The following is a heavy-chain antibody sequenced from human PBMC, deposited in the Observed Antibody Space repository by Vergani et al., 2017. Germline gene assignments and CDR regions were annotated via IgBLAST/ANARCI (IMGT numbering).Heavy chain of an antibody. D-gene: IGHD3-9*01. CDR2: IYRTGRT. CDR1: GFSIDNGYY. CDR3: ARRSGIVYDIFSGTQYCFDF. Sequence: QVQLQESGPGLVKPSETLSLTCAVSGFSIDNGYYWDWIRQPPGKGLEWIGSIYRTGRTHFNPSLKSLVTISVDTSNNHFSLRLNSPTAADTAVYYCARRSGIVYDIFSGTQYCFDFWGQGTLVTVSS. J-gene: IGHJ4*02. V-gene: IGHV4-38-2*01.